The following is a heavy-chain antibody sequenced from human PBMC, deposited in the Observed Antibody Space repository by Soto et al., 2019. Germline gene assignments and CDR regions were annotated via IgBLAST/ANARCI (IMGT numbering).Heavy chain of an antibody. CDR3: ARVEGVYYCSGSYGFDY. J-gene: IGHJ4*02. CDR1: GFTFSHYW. V-gene: IGHV3-7*01. Sequence: AASGFTFSHYWMTWVRQAPGKGLEWVANIKQDGSEKYYVDSVKGRSTISRDNAKNSVYLHMDSLRVEDTAVYYCARVEGVYYCSGSYGFDYWGQGSLVTVSS. D-gene: IGHD3-10*01. CDR2: IKQDGSEK.